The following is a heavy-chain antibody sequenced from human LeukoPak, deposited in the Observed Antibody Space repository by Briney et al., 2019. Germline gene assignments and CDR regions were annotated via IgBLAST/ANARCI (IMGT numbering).Heavy chain of an antibody. CDR3: AKDTSATAYDYYYMDV. J-gene: IGHJ6*03. Sequence: PGGSLRLSCAASGFTFDDYAMHWVRQAPGKGLEWVAGITWNTANVAYADSVKGRFTISRDNAKKSLHLQMNSLRLEDTALYYCAKDTSATAYDYYYMDVWGKGTTVTISS. CDR2: ITWNTANV. CDR1: GFTFDDYA. D-gene: IGHD2-15*01. V-gene: IGHV3-9*01.